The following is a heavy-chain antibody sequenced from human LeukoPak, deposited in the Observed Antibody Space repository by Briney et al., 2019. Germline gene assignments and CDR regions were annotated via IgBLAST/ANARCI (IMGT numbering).Heavy chain of an antibody. J-gene: IGHJ3*02. Sequence: SETLSLTCTVSGGSMSSSYWSWIRQPPGKGLEWLGNIYYTGGPKSNPSLKSRVTISLDTSKNQLSLRLSSVTAADTAVYYCARRRQITFYSPYAFDMWGQRTMVTVSS. CDR1: GGSMSSSY. V-gene: IGHV4-59*08. CDR3: ARRRQITFYSPYAFDM. D-gene: IGHD2/OR15-2a*01. CDR2: IYYTGGP.